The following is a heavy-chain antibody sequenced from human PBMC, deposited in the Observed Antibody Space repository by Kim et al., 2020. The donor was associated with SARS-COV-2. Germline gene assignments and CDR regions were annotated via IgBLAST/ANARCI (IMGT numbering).Heavy chain of an antibody. J-gene: IGHJ5*02. Sequence: SETLSLTCTVSGGSISSGGYYSSWIRQHPGKGLEWIGYIYYSGSTYYNPSLKSRVTISVDTSKNQFSLKLSSVTAADTAVYYCARVVVGATGWFDPWGQGTLVTVSS. V-gene: IGHV4-31*03. D-gene: IGHD2-15*01. CDR1: GGSISSGGYY. CDR3: ARVVVGATGWFDP. CDR2: IYYSGST.